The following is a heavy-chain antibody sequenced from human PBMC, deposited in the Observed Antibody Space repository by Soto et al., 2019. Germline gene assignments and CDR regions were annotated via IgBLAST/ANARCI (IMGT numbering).Heavy chain of an antibody. CDR3: ARLLRYGEQNWFDP. J-gene: IGHJ5*02. D-gene: IGHD4-17*01. CDR1: GFTVSSNY. V-gene: IGHV3-66*01. Sequence: EVQLVESGGGLVQPGGSLRLSCAASGFTVSSNYMSWVRQAPGKGLEWVSVIYSAGSTYYADSVKGRFTISRDNSRNTLYLQMNSLRAEDTAVYDCARLLRYGEQNWFDPWCQGTPVTVSS. CDR2: IYSAGST.